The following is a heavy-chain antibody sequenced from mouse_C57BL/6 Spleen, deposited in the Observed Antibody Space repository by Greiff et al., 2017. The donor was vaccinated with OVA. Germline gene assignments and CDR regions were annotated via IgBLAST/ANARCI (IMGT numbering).Heavy chain of an antibody. CDR3: AREGGYGNFFDY. CDR2: INPNNGGT. CDR1: GYTFTDYY. D-gene: IGHD2-1*01. J-gene: IGHJ2*01. V-gene: IGHV1-26*01. Sequence: VQLQQSGPELVKISCKASGYTFTDYYMNWVKQSHGKSLEWIGDINPNNGGTSYNQKFKGKATLTVDKSSSTAYMELRSLTSEDSAVYYCAREGGYGNFFDYWGQGTTLTVSS.